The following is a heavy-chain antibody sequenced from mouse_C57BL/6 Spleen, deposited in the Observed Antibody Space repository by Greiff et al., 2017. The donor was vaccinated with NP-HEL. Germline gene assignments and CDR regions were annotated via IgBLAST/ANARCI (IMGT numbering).Heavy chain of an antibody. J-gene: IGHJ4*01. D-gene: IGHD3-1*01. CDR1: GYTFTDYH. CDR2: INPPQSGT. CDR3: ARRGLLDAMDY. V-gene: IGHV1-26*01. Sequence: VQLQQSGPELVNPGASVKISCKASGYTFTDYHPTTLPHSPLPLLSFLFSINPPQSGTSYNQKFKGKATLTVDKSSSTAYMELRSLTSEDSAVYYCARRGLLDAMDYWGQGTSVTVSS.